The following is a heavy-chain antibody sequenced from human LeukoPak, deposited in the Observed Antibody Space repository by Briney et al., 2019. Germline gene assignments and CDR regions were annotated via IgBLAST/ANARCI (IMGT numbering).Heavy chain of an antibody. D-gene: IGHD2-15*01. CDR1: GFTFSSYA. Sequence: GGSLRLSCAASGFTFSSYAMSWVRQAPGKRLEWVSAISGGGGSTDYADSVKRRFTISRDNSKNTLYLQMNSLRAEDTAVYYCAKLIVVVVAAIDYWGQGTLVTVSS. CDR3: AKLIVVVVAAIDY. CDR2: ISGGGGST. J-gene: IGHJ4*02. V-gene: IGHV3-23*01.